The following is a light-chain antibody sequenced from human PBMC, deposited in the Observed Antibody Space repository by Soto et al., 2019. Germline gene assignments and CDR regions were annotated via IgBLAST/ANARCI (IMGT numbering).Light chain of an antibody. CDR1: SSDVGGYNY. V-gene: IGLV2-11*01. CDR2: DVN. Sequence: QSALTQPRSVSGSPGQSVTISCTGTSSDVGGYNYVSWYQQHPGKAPKLMIYDVNKRPSGVPDRFSGSKSDNTASLTISGLQAEDEADYYCAAWDASLGGFYVFGSGTKLTVL. CDR3: AAWDASLGGFYV. J-gene: IGLJ1*01.